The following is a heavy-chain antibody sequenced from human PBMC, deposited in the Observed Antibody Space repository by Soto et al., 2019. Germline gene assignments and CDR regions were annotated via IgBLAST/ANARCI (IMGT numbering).Heavy chain of an antibody. J-gene: IGHJ6*02. CDR1: GGTFSSYA. CDR3: ASPRYDSSGYYQYYYYGMDV. CDR2: IIPIFGTA. V-gene: IGHV1-69*13. D-gene: IGHD3-22*01. Sequence: SVKVSCKASGGTFSSYAISWVRQAPGQGLEWMGGIIPIFGTANYAQKFQGRVTITADESTSTAYMELSSLRSEDTAVYYCASPRYDSSGYYQYYYYGMDVWGQGTTVTVSS.